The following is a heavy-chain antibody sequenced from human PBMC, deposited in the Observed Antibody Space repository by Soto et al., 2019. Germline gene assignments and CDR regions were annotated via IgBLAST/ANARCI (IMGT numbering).Heavy chain of an antibody. CDR2: INPKSGGT. D-gene: IGHD2-15*01. Sequence: ASVKVSCKASGYSFTGYYMHWLRQAPGQGLEWMGWINPKSGGTSYAQRFQGRVSMTRDTSISRVYLELRRLRSDDTAMYYCARDWADNDYFDSGGQGSLVTVSS. CDR3: ARDWADNDYFDS. J-gene: IGHJ4*02. V-gene: IGHV1-2*02. CDR1: GYSFTGYY.